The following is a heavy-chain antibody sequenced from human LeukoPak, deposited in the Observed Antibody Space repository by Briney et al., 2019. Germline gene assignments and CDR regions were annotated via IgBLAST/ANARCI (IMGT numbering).Heavy chain of an antibody. D-gene: IGHD3-22*01. J-gene: IGHJ3*02. CDR3: ARVVYDSSGYYYVAFDI. V-gene: IGHV1-18*01. CDR1: GYTFTSYG. CDR2: ISAYNGNT. Sequence: GASVKVSCKASGYTFTSYGISWVRQAPGQGLEWMGWISAYNGNTNYAQKLQGRVTMTTDTSTSTAYMELRSLRSDDTAVYYCARVVYDSSGYYYVAFDIWGQGTMVTVSS.